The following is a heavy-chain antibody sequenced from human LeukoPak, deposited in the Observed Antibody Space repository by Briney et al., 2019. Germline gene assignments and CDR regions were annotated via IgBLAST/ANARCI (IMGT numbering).Heavy chain of an antibody. Sequence: ASETLSLTCTVSGGSISSSSYYWGWIRQPPGKGLEWIGSIYYSGSTYYNPSLKSRVTISVDTSKNQFSLKLSSVTAADTAVYYCARHVVVIINWFDPWGQGTLVTVSS. J-gene: IGHJ5*02. CDR2: IYYSGST. V-gene: IGHV4-39*01. D-gene: IGHD3-22*01. CDR1: GGSISSSSYY. CDR3: ARHVVVIINWFDP.